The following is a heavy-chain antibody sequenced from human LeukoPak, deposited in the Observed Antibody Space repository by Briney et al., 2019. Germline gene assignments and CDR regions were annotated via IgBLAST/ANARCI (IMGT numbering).Heavy chain of an antibody. Sequence: PSETLSLTCAVYGGSFSGYYWSWIRQPPGKGLEWIGYIYYSGSTYYNPSLESRVTISVDTSKNQFSLKLTSMTAADTAVYYCARQGRTPAHYGGNSPYYFDCWGQGTLVTVSS. D-gene: IGHD4-23*01. V-gene: IGHV4-59*08. CDR2: IYYSGST. J-gene: IGHJ4*02. CDR3: ARQGRTPAHYGGNSPYYFDC. CDR1: GGSFSGYY.